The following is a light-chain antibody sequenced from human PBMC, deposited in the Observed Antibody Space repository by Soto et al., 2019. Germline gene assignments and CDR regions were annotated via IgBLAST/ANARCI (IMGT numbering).Light chain of an antibody. Sequence: QSALTQPASVSGSPGQSITISCTGTSSDVGGYTSASWSQHHPGKAPKLLLYVVGDRPSGVSYRFSGSKSGNTASLTISGLQAADEADYFCSSYTSSMTNVFGSGNKVTVL. CDR3: SSYTSSMTNV. J-gene: IGLJ1*01. V-gene: IGLV2-14*03. CDR1: SSDVGGYTS. CDR2: VVG.